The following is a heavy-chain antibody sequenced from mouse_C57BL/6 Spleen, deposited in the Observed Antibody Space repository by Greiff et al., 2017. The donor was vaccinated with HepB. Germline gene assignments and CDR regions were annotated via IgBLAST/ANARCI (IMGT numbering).Heavy chain of an antibody. CDR1: GYTFTSYW. CDR2: IHPNSGST. J-gene: IGHJ4*01. D-gene: IGHD2-5*01. Sequence: QVQLQQPGAELVKPGASVKLSCKASGYTFTSYWMHWVKQRPGQGLEWIGMIHPNSGSTNYNEKFKSKATLTVDKSSSTAYMQLSSLTSEDSAVYYCARYYTNRDYAMDYWGQGTSVTVSS. CDR3: ARYYTNRDYAMDY. V-gene: IGHV1-64*01.